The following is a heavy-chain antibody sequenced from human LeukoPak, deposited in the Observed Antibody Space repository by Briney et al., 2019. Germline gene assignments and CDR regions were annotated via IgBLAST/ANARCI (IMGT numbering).Heavy chain of an antibody. J-gene: IGHJ4*02. CDR3: VRDLTAVTTGCLRY. CDR1: GFTFSSYD. D-gene: IGHD4-17*01. Sequence: GGSLILSCAASGFTFSSYDMHWVRQATGKGLEWVSAIGTAGDTYYPGSVKGRFTISRENAKNSLYLQMNSLRAGDTAVYYCVRDLTAVTTGCLRYWGQGTLVTVSS. CDR2: IGTAGDT. V-gene: IGHV3-13*04.